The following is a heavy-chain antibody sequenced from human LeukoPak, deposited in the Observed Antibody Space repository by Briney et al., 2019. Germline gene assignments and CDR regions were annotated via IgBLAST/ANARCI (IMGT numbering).Heavy chain of an antibody. Sequence: ASVKVSCKASGYTFTGYYMHWVRQAPGQGLEWMGWINPNSGGTNYAQKFQGRVTMTRDTSISTAYMELSRLRSDDTAVYYCARDDDYVWGSYRSEYNWFDPWGQGTLVTVSS. CDR3: ARDDDYVWGSYRSEYNWFDP. V-gene: IGHV1-2*02. CDR2: INPNSGGT. D-gene: IGHD3-16*02. CDR1: GYTFTGYY. J-gene: IGHJ5*02.